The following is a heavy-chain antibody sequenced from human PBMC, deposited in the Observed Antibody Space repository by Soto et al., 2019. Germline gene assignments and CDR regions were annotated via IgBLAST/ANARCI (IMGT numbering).Heavy chain of an antibody. J-gene: IGHJ4*02. Sequence: VQLVESGGGLVQPGGSLRLSCAASGFTFSSYSMNWVRQAPGKGLEWVSYISSSSSTIYYADSVKGRFTISRDNAKNSLYLQMNSLRAEDTAVYYCARDYDFWSGYPIDYWGQGTLVTVSS. CDR2: ISSSSSTI. V-gene: IGHV3-48*01. CDR3: ARDYDFWSGYPIDY. CDR1: GFTFSSYS. D-gene: IGHD3-3*01.